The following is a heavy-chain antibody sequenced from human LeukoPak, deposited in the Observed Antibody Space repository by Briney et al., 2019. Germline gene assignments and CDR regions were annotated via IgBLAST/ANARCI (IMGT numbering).Heavy chain of an antibody. J-gene: IGHJ6*03. Sequence: SVKVSCKASGGTFSSYAISWVRQAPGQGLEWMGGIIPIFGTANYAQKFQGRVTITADESTSTAYMELSSLRSEDTAVYYCARVAWSGSYVNYSYMDVWGKGTTVTVSS. CDR1: GGTFSSYA. D-gene: IGHD3-16*01. V-gene: IGHV1-69*13. CDR3: ARVAWSGSYVNYSYMDV. CDR2: IIPIFGTA.